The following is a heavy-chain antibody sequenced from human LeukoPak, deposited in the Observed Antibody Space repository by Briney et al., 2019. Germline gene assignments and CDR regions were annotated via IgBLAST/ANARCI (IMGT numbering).Heavy chain of an antibody. CDR2: IYSGGST. V-gene: IGHV3-53*01. CDR1: GFTVSSNY. Sequence: GGSLRLSCAASGFTVSSNYMSWVRQAPGKGLEWVSVIYSGGSTYYADSVKGRFTISRDNSKNTLYLQMNSLRAEDTAVYYCARDLDYGGNSGNHGYWGQGTLVTVSS. CDR3: ARDLDYGGNSGNHGY. D-gene: IGHD4-23*01. J-gene: IGHJ4*02.